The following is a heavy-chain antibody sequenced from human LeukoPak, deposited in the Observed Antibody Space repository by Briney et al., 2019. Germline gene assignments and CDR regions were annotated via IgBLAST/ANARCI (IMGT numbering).Heavy chain of an antibody. CDR1: GFTFSSYR. CDR3: ASGRGYSYDYFDY. V-gene: IGHV3-21*01. Sequence: PGGSLRLSCAASGFTFSSYRMNWVRQAPGKGLEWVSSISSSSRYLYYADSVKGRFTISRDTAKNSLYLQMNSLRAEDTAVYYCASGRGYSYDYFDYWGQGTLVTVSS. D-gene: IGHD5-18*01. CDR2: ISSSSRYL. J-gene: IGHJ4*02.